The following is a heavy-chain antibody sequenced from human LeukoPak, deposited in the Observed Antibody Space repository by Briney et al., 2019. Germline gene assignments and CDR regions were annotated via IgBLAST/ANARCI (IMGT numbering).Heavy chain of an antibody. CDR2: IPNDGSSP. V-gene: IGHV3-74*01. CDR3: VRWHLATAGAFN. D-gene: IGHD6-13*01. CDR1: GFTFSSYS. J-gene: IGHJ4*02. Sequence: GGSLRLSCAASGFTFSSYSMNWVRQAPGKGLMWVSRIPNDGSSPTYADSVKGRFTISRDNAKNTVYLQMNSLRAEDTAVYYCVRWHLATAGAFNWGQGTLVTVSS.